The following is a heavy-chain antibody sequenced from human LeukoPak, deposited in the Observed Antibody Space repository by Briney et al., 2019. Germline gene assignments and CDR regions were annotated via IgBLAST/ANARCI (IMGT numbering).Heavy chain of an antibody. J-gene: IGHJ4*02. V-gene: IGHV3-53*01. CDR2: LYPDGSS. Sequence: PGGSLRLSCAASGFTVSNNYLSWVRQTPGEGLRWVSVLYPDGSSYYADSVKGRFIISRDNSKNTLYLQMNSLRAEDTAAYYCARAGDWGYYFDYWGQGTLVTVSS. CDR1: GFTVSNNY. D-gene: IGHD7-27*01. CDR3: ARAGDWGYYFDY.